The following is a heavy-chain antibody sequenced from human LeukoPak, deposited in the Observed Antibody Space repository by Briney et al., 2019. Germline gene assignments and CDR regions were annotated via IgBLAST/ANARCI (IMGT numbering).Heavy chain of an antibody. J-gene: IGHJ6*03. D-gene: IGHD3-10*02. CDR2: IFWNDEK. CDR3: ARIGVRIAGYCYMDV. CDR1: GFSLSTGRVG. Sequence: ESGPTLVNPTETLTLTCTVSGFSLSTGRVGVSWIRQPPGEALEWLTHIFWNDEKAYSTSLKSRLTISKDTSKSQVVLTMTNVDPVDTATYYCARIGVRIAGYCYMDVWGRGTTVTVSS. V-gene: IGHV2-26*01.